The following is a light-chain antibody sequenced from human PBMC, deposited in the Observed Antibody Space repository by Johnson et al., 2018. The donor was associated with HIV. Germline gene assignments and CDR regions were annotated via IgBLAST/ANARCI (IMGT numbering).Light chain of an antibody. Sequence: QSVLTQPPSVSAAPGQKVTISCSGSSSNIGNNYVSWYQQLPGTAPKLLIYENNKRPSGIPDRFSGSKSGTSATLGITGLQTGDEAEYYCGTGDSSLSAGGVVETGTKVTVL. CDR3: GTGDSSLSAGGV. CDR2: ENN. V-gene: IGLV1-51*02. J-gene: IGLJ1*01. CDR1: SSNIGNNY.